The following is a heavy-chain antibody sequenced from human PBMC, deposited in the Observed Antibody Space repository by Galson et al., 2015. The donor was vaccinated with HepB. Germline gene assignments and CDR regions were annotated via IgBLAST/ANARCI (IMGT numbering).Heavy chain of an antibody. D-gene: IGHD2-2*01. V-gene: IGHV5-10-1*01. J-gene: IGHJ6*03. CDR3: SRRGGFVVVPAGHSRVGYYYYMDV. Sequence: QSGAEVKKPGESLRISCKGSGYSFTSYWITWVRQMPRKGLEWMGRIDPSDSSTNYSPSLQGHVTISADKSSNTAYLQWSSLKASDTAMYYCSRRGGFVVVPAGHSRVGYYYYMDVWGKGTTFTVSS. CDR1: GYSFTSYW. CDR2: IDPSDSST.